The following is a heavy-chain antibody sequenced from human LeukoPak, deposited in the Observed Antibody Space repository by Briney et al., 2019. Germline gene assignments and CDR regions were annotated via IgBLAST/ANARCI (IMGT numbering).Heavy chain of an antibody. CDR3: ARDFAQSGSPAFDI. V-gene: IGHV4-31*03. CDR1: GGSISSGGYY. J-gene: IGHJ3*02. Sequence: PSETLSLTCTVSGGSISSGGYYWSWIRQHPGKGLEWIGYIYYSGSTYYNPSLKSRVTISVDTSKNQFSLKLSSVTAADTAVYYCARDFAQSGSPAFDIWGQGTMVTVSS. CDR2: IYYSGST. D-gene: IGHD2-15*01.